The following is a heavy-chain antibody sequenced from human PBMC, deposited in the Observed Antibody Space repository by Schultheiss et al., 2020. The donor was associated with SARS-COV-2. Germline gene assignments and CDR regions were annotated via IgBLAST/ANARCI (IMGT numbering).Heavy chain of an antibody. V-gene: IGHV1-2*04. CDR3: ARGGETIFGVVTILRY. CDR1: GYTFTGYY. D-gene: IGHD3-3*01. CDR2: INPNSGGT. J-gene: IGHJ4*02. Sequence: ASVKVSCKASGYTFTGYYMHWVRQAPGQGLEWMGWINPNSGGTNYAQKFQGWVTMTRDTSISTAYMELSRLRSDDTAVYYCARGGETIFGVVTILRYWGQGTLVTVSS.